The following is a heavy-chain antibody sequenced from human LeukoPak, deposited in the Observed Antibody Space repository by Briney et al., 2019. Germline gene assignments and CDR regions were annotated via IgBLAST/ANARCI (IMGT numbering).Heavy chain of an antibody. Sequence: SETLSLTCTVSGGSISSYYWSWIRQPPGKGLEWIGYIYYSGSTNYNPSLKSRVTMSVDTSKNQFSLKLSSVTAADTAVYYCARGSRITMVRGVTSWFDPWGQGTLVTVSS. J-gene: IGHJ5*02. CDR1: GGSISSYY. V-gene: IGHV4-59*12. CDR2: IYYSGST. CDR3: ARGSRITMVRGVTSWFDP. D-gene: IGHD3-10*01.